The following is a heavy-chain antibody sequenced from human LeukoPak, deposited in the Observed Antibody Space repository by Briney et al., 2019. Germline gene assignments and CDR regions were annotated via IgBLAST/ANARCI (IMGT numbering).Heavy chain of an antibody. D-gene: IGHD3-10*01. CDR1: GYTFTNYG. CDR3: ARDYNYYGMDV. Sequence: ASVKVSCKTSGYTFTNYGISWVRQALGQGLEWMGWISPYNGNTNYAQKLQGRVTMTTDTSTSTAYVELRSLRSDDTAMYYCARDYNYYGMDVWGQGTTVTVSS. V-gene: IGHV1-18*01. CDR2: ISPYNGNT. J-gene: IGHJ6*02.